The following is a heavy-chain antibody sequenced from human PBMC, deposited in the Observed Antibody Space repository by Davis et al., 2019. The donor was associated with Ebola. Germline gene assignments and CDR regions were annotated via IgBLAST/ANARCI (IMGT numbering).Heavy chain of an antibody. D-gene: IGHD3-10*01. V-gene: IGHV1-24*01. J-gene: IGHJ6*02. CDR1: GYTLTELS. Sequence: ASVKVSCKVSGYTLTELSMHWVRQAPGKGLEWMGGFDPEDGETIYAQKFQGRVTMTEDTSTDTAYMELSSLRSEDTAVYYCATDRRMVRGVIITGYYYYGMDVWGQGATVTVSS. CDR2: FDPEDGET. CDR3: ATDRRMVRGVIITGYYYYGMDV.